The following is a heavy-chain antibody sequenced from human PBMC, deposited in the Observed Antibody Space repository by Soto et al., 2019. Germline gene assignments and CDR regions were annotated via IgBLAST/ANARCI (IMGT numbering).Heavy chain of an antibody. D-gene: IGHD3-9*01. V-gene: IGHV4-30-4*01. CDR1: GCSISSGDYY. CDR3: ARRIRPDTDFLAASGYFDY. J-gene: IGHJ4*02. CDR2: IYYSGSA. Sequence: PSETLSLTCTVSGCSISSGDYYWSWIRQPPGKGLEWIGYIYYSGSAYYNPSLKSRISISVDTSKSQFSLKLSSVTAADTAVYYFARRIRPDTDFLAASGYFDYWGKGTLVTVSS.